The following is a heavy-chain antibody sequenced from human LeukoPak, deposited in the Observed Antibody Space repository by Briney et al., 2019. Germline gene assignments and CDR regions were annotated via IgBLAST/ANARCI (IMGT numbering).Heavy chain of an antibody. Sequence: PGGSLRLSCAASGFTVSSNYMTWVRQAPGKGLEWVSVFYTGGSTYYADSVKGRFTISRDNSKNTLYLQMNSLRAEDTAMYYCARDASAPKWYFDLWGRGTLVTVSS. CDR3: ARDASAPKWYFDL. CDR1: GFTVSSNY. J-gene: IGHJ2*01. V-gene: IGHV3-53*01. CDR2: FYTGGST.